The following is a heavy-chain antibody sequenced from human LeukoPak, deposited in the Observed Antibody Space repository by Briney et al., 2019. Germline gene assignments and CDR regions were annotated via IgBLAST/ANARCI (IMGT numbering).Heavy chain of an antibody. J-gene: IGHJ4*02. CDR2: IDPSDSYT. V-gene: IGHV5-10-1*01. D-gene: IGHD3-10*01. Sequence: GESLLISCKSSGYSFTSYWISWVRQMPGKGLEWMGRIDPSDSYTNYSLSFQGRVTISADKSISTAYLQWSSLKASDTAMFYCARPSVDGSGSYPYWGQGTMVTVSS. CDR3: ARPSVDGSGSYPY. CDR1: GYSFTSYW.